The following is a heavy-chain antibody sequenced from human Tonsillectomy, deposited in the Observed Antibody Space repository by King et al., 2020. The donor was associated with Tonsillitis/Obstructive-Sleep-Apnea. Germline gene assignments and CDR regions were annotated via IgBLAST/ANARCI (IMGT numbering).Heavy chain of an antibody. CDR2: ISSSSSYI. V-gene: IGHV3-21*01. CDR1: GFTFSSYS. J-gene: IGHJ4*02. D-gene: IGHD3-3*01. Sequence: VQLVESGGGLVKPGGSLRLSCAASGFTFSSYSMNWVRQAPGKGLEWVSSISSSSSYIYYADSVKGRFTISRDNAKNSLYMQMNSLRAEDTAVYYCARGGITTSRDYFDYWGQGPLVTVSS. CDR3: ARGGITTSRDYFDY.